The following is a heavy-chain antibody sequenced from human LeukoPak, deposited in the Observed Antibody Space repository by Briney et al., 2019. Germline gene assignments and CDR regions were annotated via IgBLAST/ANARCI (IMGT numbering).Heavy chain of an antibody. V-gene: IGHV3-30*02. Sequence: PGGSLRLSCAASGFTFSSYGIHWVCQPPGKGLEWVAFIRFDGSHKYYADSVKGRFIISRDNSKNTMFLQMNDLRAEDTGVYYCAEKDLPTGSYTPFDHWGRGTLVTVSS. D-gene: IGHD1-26*01. J-gene: IGHJ4*02. CDR2: IRFDGSHK. CDR1: GFTFSSYG. CDR3: AEKDLPTGSYTPFDH.